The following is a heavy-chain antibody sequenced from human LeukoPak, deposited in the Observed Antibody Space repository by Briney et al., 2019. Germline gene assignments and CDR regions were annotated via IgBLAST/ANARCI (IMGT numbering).Heavy chain of an antibody. CDR1: EFIVSSNY. CDR3: ARVFYAPGSYFDS. D-gene: IGHD3-10*01. Sequence: WGSLRLSCAASEFIVSSNYMSWVRQAPGKGLEWVSVIYSGHNTYYADSVKGRFTMSRDNSKNKLNLQMNTVRAEDYSVYYCARVFYAPGSYFDSWGQGALVSVSS. CDR2: IYSGHNT. J-gene: IGHJ4*02. V-gene: IGHV3-66*01.